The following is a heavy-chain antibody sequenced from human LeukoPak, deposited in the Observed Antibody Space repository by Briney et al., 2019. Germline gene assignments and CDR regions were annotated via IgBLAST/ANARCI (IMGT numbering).Heavy chain of an antibody. D-gene: IGHD6-19*01. J-gene: IGHJ4*02. CDR1: GFTFSSYG. V-gene: IGHV3-30*18. CDR3: AKDLKKKVAVAGTGDDFDY. Sequence: GGSLRLSCAASGFTFSSYGMHWVRQAPGEGLEWVAVISYDGSNKYYADSVKGRFTISRDNSKNTLYLQMNSLRAEDTAVYYCAKDLKKKVAVAGTGDDFDYWGQGTLVTVSS. CDR2: ISYDGSNK.